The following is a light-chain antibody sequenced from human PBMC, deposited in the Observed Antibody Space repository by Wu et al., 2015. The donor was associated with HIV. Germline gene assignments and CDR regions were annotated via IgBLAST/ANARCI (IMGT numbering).Light chain of an antibody. CDR2: DAS. CDR1: QSVSSK. J-gene: IGKJ4*01. CDR3: QQYYDWPPVT. V-gene: IGKV3D-15*01. Sequence: EIVMTQSPATLSVSPGERATLSCWASQSVSSKFAWYQQKPGQAPRLLIYDASTRATGIPARFSGTGSGTEFTLTINNMQSEDFAVYFCQQYYDWPPVTFGGGTKVEI.